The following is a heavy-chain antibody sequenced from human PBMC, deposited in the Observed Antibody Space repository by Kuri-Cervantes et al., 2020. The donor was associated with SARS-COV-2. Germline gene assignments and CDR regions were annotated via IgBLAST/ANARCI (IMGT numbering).Heavy chain of an antibody. CDR1: GGSISSYY. J-gene: IGHJ6*03. Sequence: ESLKISCTVSGGSISSYYWSWIRQPPGKGLEWIGYIYHSGSTYYDPSLKSRVTISVDRSKNQFSLKLSSVTAADTAVYYCARGGGSYPYYYYYMDVWGKGTTVTVSS. D-gene: IGHD1-26*01. CDR3: ARGGGSYPYYYYYMDV. V-gene: IGHV4-59*12. CDR2: IYHSGST.